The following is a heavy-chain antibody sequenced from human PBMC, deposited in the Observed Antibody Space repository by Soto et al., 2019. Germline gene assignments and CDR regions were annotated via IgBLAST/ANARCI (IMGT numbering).Heavy chain of an antibody. Sequence: QVQLQQWGAGLLKPSETLSLRCVVNSGSFSGYYWTWISPTPGKGLEWIGEISHSGSTNYNPSLMSRVTMSEDTSKKQFSLRLSSVTAADTALYFCARGYESSRRYLPLLDYWGQGTLVTVSS. CDR1: SGSFSGYY. V-gene: IGHV4-34*01. D-gene: IGHD3-22*01. CDR2: ISHSGST. CDR3: ARGYESSRRYLPLLDY. J-gene: IGHJ4*02.